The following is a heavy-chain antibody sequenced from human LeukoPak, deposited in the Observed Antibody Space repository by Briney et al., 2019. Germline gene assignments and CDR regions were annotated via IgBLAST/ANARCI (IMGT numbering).Heavy chain of an antibody. CDR2: IKQDGSEK. D-gene: IGHD6-19*01. Sequence: GGSLRLSCAASGFTFSSYWMSWVRQAPGKGLEWVANIKQDGSEKYYVDSVKGRFTISRDNAKNSLYLQVNSLRAEDTAVYYCASQTHSSGFDYWGQGTLVTVSS. J-gene: IGHJ4*02. CDR1: GFTFSSYW. CDR3: ASQTHSSGFDY. V-gene: IGHV3-7*01.